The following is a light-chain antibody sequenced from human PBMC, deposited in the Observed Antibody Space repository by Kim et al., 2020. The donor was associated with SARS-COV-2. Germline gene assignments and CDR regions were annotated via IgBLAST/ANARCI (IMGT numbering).Light chain of an antibody. CDR2: DGS. J-gene: IGKJ2*01. V-gene: IGKV3D-15*01. CDR1: QSVSNN. CDR3: QQYNDWPPGDT. Sequence: SPGERSTLSCRARQSVSNNLAWYQQGPGRAPRLLSYDGSTRATGIPARFSGSGSGTEFTLTISSLQSEDFAVYFCQQYNDWPPGDTFGQGTKLEI.